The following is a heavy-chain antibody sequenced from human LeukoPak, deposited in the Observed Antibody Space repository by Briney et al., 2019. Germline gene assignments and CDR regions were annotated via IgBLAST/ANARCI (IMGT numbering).Heavy chain of an antibody. V-gene: IGHV4-39*01. J-gene: IGHJ4*02. CDR3: VRHYVLHIVGPSY. Sequence: SETLSLTCTVSGASISSSNFYWDWIRQSPGKGLEWIGNIYYGETTSYNPSFKSRVTISVDSSKNQFSLKVNSVTAADTDMYFCVRHYVLHIVGPSYWGQGILVTVSS. CDR2: IYYGETT. D-gene: IGHD1-26*01. CDR1: GASISSSNFY.